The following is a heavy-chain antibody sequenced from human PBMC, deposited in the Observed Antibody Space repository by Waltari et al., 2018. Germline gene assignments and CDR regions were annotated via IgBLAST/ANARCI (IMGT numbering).Heavy chain of an antibody. CDR1: GGSISSGVYY. V-gene: IGHV4-31*03. Sequence: QVQLQESGPGLLKPSQTLSLTCTVFGGSISSGVYYWSWFRQHPGKGLEWIGYIYYSGSTYYNPSLKSRVTISVDTSKNQFSLKLSSVTAADTAVYYCARLRQGGYSYLFDYWGQGTLVTVSS. D-gene: IGHD5-18*01. CDR3: ARLRQGGYSYLFDY. J-gene: IGHJ4*02. CDR2: IYYSGST.